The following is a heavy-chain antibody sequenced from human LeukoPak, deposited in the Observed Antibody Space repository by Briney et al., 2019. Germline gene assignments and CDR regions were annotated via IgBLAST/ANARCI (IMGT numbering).Heavy chain of an antibody. Sequence: GGSLSHLRGVSGFTFSSYWMSWVRQAPGKGLEWVANIKQDGSEKFYVDVVKGRFTISRDNAKNSLYLQMNSLRAEDTAVYYCARALVAGLPYYMDVWGKGTTVTVSS. J-gene: IGHJ6*03. CDR2: IKQDGSEK. V-gene: IGHV3-7*01. CDR3: ARALVAGLPYYMDV. CDR1: GFTFSSYW.